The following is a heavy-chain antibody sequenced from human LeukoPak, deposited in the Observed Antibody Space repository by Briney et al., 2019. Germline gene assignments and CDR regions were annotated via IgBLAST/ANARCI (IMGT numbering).Heavy chain of an antibody. CDR1: GYTFTGYY. CDR2: INPNSGGT. J-gene: IGHJ4*02. CDR3: ARGSYDFWSGYYAALGHFDY. Sequence: EASVKVSCKASGYTFTGYYMHWVRPAPGQGLEWMGWINPNSGGTNYAQKFQGRVTMTRDTSISTAYMELSRLRSDDTAVYYCARGSYDFWSGYYAALGHFDYWGQGTLVTVSS. D-gene: IGHD3-3*01. V-gene: IGHV1-2*02.